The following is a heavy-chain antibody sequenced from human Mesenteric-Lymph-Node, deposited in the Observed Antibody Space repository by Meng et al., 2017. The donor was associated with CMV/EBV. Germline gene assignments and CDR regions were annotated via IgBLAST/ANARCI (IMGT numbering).Heavy chain of an antibody. CDR1: GFTFSSYS. CDR2: ISSSSSSTI. CDR3: ARDIYSYWGFLDPYYYYYGMDV. V-gene: IGHV3-48*04. Sequence: GESLKISCAASGFTFSSYSMNWVRQAPGKGLEWVSYISSSSSSTIYYADSVKGRFTISRDNAKNSLYLQMNSLRAEDTAVYYCARDIYSYWGFLDPYYYYYGMDVWGQGTTVTVSS. J-gene: IGHJ6*02. D-gene: IGHD3-3*01.